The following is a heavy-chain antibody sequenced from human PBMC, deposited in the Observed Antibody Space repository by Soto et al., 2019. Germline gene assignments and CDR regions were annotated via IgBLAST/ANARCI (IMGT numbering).Heavy chain of an antibody. D-gene: IGHD1-26*01. V-gene: IGHV4-30-4*01. CDR1: GGSISSGDYY. Sequence: QVQLQESGPGLVKPSQTLSLTCTVSGGSISSGDYYWSWIRQPPGKGLEWIGSIYYSGTTYYNPSLKGRVTVSVDTSKNQFSLKLSSVTAADTAVYYCARARIVGVPCDYWGLGTLVTDSS. CDR3: ARARIVGVPCDY. CDR2: IYYSGTT. J-gene: IGHJ4*02.